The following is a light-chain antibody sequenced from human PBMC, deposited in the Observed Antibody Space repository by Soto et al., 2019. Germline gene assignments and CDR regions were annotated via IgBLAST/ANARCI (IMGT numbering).Light chain of an antibody. J-gene: IGKJ1*01. CDR1: QSVSSSY. CDR2: GAS. CDR3: QQYGSSLPWT. V-gene: IGKV3-20*01. Sequence: EIVLTQSPGTLSLSPGERATLSCRASQSVSSSYLAWYQQKPGQAPRLLIYGASSRPTGIPDRFSGSGSGTDFTLTISRLEPEDFAVYYCQQYGSSLPWTFGQGTKV.